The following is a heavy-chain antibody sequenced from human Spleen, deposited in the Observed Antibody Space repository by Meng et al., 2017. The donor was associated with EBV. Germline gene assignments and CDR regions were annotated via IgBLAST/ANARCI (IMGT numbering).Heavy chain of an antibody. V-gene: IGHV3-73*01. CDR3: WGDLNYGSY. J-gene: IGHJ4*02. CDR2: DGTKASKYAT. Sequence: HLVVFGGGFVRPRGSMKQYCRAPAVIFRARVIYWCRQASGKGLEGVGGDGTKASKYATAYAASVKGRFSVSRDDSKNMVFLEMNSLKTEDTARYYCWGDLNYGSYWGQGTLVTVSS. CDR1: AVIFRARV. D-gene: IGHD3-16*01.